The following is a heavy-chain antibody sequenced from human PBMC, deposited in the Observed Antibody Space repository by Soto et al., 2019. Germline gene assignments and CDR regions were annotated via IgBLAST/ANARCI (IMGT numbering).Heavy chain of an antibody. D-gene: IGHD4-17*01. CDR3: ARGPSYSDSYFDY. J-gene: IGHJ4*02. Sequence: SETLSLTCAVSGGSISSSNWWSWVRQPPGKGLEWIGEIYHSGSTNYNPSLKSRVTISVDKSKNTVYLQMNSLRLEDTAVYYCARGPSYSDSYFDYWGQGTLVTVSS. CDR2: IYHSGST. CDR1: GGSISSSNW. V-gene: IGHV4-4*02.